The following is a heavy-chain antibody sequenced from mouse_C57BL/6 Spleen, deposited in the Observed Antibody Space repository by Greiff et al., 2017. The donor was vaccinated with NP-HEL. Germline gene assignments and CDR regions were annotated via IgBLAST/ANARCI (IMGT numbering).Heavy chain of an antibody. J-gene: IGHJ1*03. CDR2: ISSGGSYT. D-gene: IGHD1-1*01. CDR3: ARPNGSTRHWYFDV. V-gene: IGHV5-6*01. Sequence: EVKLMESGGDLVKPGGSLKLSCAASGFTFSSYGMSWVRQTPDKRLEWVATISSGGSYTYYPDSVKGRFTISRDNAKNTLYLQMSSLKSEDTAMYYWARPNGSTRHWYFDVWGTGTTVTVSS. CDR1: GFTFSSYG.